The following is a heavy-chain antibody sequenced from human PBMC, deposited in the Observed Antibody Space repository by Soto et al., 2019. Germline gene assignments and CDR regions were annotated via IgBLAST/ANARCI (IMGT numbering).Heavy chain of an antibody. CDR1: GDSVSSNSAA. D-gene: IGHD6-19*01. CDR2: TYYRSKWYN. J-gene: IGHJ4*02. CDR3: ARAEYSSGWYYFDY. Sequence: PSQTLSLTCAISGDSVSSNSAAWNCIRQSPSRGLECLGRTYYRSKWYNDYAVTVKSRITINPYTSKNNFSLQLNSVAAEDTALYYCARAEYSSGWYYFDYWGQGTLVTVSS. V-gene: IGHV6-1*01.